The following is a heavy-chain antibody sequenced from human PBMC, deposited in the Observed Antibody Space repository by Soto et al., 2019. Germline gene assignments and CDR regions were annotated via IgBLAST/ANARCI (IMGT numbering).Heavy chain of an antibody. CDR3: ARLKVTSGLSY. CDR1: GDTFTNYY. CDR2: IDPSGTTT. Sequence: QVQLVQSGAELKDPGASVKVSCKASGDTFTNYYIHWVRQAPGQGLEWMGTIDPSGTTTFYAQNIQGRVTMNRDTSTGTLYMELSSLRSEDTAVYYCARLKVTSGLSYWGQGTLVTVSS. V-gene: IGHV1-46*01. J-gene: IGHJ4*02. D-gene: IGHD6-19*01.